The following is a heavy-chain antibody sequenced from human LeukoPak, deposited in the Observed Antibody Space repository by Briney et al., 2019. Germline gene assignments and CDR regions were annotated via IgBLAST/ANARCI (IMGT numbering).Heavy chain of an antibody. Sequence: GESLKISCKGSGYTFTSYWVGWVRLMPGKGLEWMGIIYPGDSDTRYSPSFQGQVTISADKSISTAYLQWSSLKASDTAMYYCASADTAMVSSSFDYWGQGTLVTVSS. CDR1: GYTFTSYW. J-gene: IGHJ4*02. V-gene: IGHV5-51*01. CDR3: ASADTAMVSSSFDY. CDR2: IYPGDSDT. D-gene: IGHD5-18*01.